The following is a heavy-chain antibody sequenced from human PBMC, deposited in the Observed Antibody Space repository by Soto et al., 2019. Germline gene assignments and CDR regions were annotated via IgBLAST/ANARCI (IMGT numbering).Heavy chain of an antibody. J-gene: IGHJ4*02. V-gene: IGHV3-23*01. CDR3: AKDRGDKSGYPILDY. CDR2: IRDGGGDT. CDR1: GFTIISSA. Sequence: GGSLRLSCAASGFTIISSAMNWVRQAPGKGLEWVSMIRDGGGDTYYAESVKGRFTISRDSSKNTLYLQMNSLRAEDTALYYCAKDRGDKSGYPILDYWGRGT. D-gene: IGHD3-22*01.